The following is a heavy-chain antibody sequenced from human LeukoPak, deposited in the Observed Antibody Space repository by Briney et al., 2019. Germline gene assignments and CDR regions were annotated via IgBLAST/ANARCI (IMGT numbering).Heavy chain of an antibody. CDR2: IRQDGSEK. V-gene: IGHV3-7*01. D-gene: IGHD6-6*01. J-gene: IGHJ4*02. Sequence: GGSLRLSCAASGFTFSNYWMIWVRQAPGKGLEWVAIIRQDGSEKKYVDSVRGRFTISRDNAKNSLYLEMNSLRAEDTAVYYCTRFSRSSSSNYWGQGTLVTVSS. CDR3: TRFSRSSSSNY. CDR1: GFTFSNYW.